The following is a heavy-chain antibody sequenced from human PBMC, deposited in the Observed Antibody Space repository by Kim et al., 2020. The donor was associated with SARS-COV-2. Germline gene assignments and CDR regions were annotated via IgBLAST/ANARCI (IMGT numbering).Heavy chain of an antibody. CDR1: GFIFDDYA. V-gene: IGHV3-9*01. CDR2: IGWNSADI. Sequence: GGSLRLSCAASGFIFDDYAMHWVRQAPGKGLEWVSGIGWNSADIGYADSVKGRFTISRDNAKNSLYLQMNSLRAEDTALYYRAKDSYYDFWSGSGPGGMDVWGQGTTVTVSS. D-gene: IGHD3-3*01. CDR3: AKDSYYDFWSGSGPGGMDV. J-gene: IGHJ6*02.